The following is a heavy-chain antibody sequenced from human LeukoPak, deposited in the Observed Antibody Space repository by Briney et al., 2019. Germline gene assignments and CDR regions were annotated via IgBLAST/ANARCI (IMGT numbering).Heavy chain of an antibody. CDR1: GFTFSSYS. CDR2: IKSDGSRT. D-gene: IGHD2-15*01. V-gene: IGHV3-74*01. CDR3: ARELPFDY. Sequence: GGSLRLSCATSGFTFSSYSMNWVRQAPGKGLVWVSRIKSDGSRTDYADSVKGRFTISRDNAKNTLYLQMNSLRVEDTAVYYCARELPFDYWGQGTLVTVSS. J-gene: IGHJ4*02.